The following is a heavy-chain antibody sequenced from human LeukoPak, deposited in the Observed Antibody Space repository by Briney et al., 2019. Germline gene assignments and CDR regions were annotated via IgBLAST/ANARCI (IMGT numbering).Heavy chain of an antibody. V-gene: IGHV4-61*01. Sequence: PSETLSLTCTVSGGSVSSGSYYWSWIRQPPGKGLEWIGYIYYSGSTFYNPFLKSRVTISVDTSKNQFSLELRSVTAADTAVYYCARDLTSWGQGTLVTVSS. CDR2: IYYSGST. D-gene: IGHD1-14*01. CDR3: ARDLTS. J-gene: IGHJ4*02. CDR1: GGSVSSGSYY.